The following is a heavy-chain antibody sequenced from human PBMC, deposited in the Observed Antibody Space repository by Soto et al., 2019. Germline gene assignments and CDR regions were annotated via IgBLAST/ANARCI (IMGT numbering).Heavy chain of an antibody. V-gene: IGHV3-23*01. J-gene: IGHJ4*02. CDR1: GFTFSSYA. Sequence: GGSLRLSCAASGFTFSSYAMSWVRQAPGKGLEWVSAISGSGGSTYYADSVKGRFTISRDNSKNTLYLQMNSLRAEDTAVYYCAKGDYYGSGSLYDYWGQGTLVTVSS. D-gene: IGHD3-10*01. CDR2: ISGSGGST. CDR3: AKGDYYGSGSLYDY.